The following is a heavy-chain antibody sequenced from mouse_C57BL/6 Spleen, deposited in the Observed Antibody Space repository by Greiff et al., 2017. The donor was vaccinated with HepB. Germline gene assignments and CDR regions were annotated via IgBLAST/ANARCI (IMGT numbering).Heavy chain of an antibody. J-gene: IGHJ4*01. D-gene: IGHD2-3*01. CDR1: GYTFTDYN. V-gene: IGHV1-22*01. Sequence: EVQLQQSGPELVKPGASVKMSCKASGYTFTDYNMHWVKQSHGKSLEWIGYINPNNGGTSYNQKFKGKATLTVNKSSSTAYMELRSLRSEDAAVYCCASSGWLLASAMDYWGQGTSVTVSS. CDR3: ASSGWLLASAMDY. CDR2: INPNNGGT.